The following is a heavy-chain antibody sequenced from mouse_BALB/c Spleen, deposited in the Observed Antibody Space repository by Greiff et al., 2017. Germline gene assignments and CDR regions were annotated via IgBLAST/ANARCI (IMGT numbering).Heavy chain of an antibody. CDR2: ISDGGSYT. Sequence: DVQLVESGGGLVKPGGSLKLSCAASGFTFSDYYMYWVRQTPEKRLEWVATISDGGSYTYYPDSVKGRFTISRDNAKNNLYLQMSSLKSEDTAMYYCARDGYSWFAYWGQGTLVTVSA. D-gene: IGHD2-3*01. J-gene: IGHJ3*01. V-gene: IGHV5-4*02. CDR1: GFTFSDYY. CDR3: ARDGYSWFAY.